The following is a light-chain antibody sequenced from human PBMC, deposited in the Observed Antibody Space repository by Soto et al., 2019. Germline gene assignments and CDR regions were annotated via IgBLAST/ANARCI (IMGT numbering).Light chain of an antibody. J-gene: IGKJ1*01. V-gene: IGKV3-20*01. Sequence: EIVLTQSPGTLSLSPGERATLSCRASQSVSSSYLAWYQQKPGQAPRLLIYGASSRATGIPDRFSGSGSGTDFTLTIRRLEPEDFAVYYCQQHGSSPQTFGQGTKVEIK. CDR1: QSVSSSY. CDR3: QQHGSSPQT. CDR2: GAS.